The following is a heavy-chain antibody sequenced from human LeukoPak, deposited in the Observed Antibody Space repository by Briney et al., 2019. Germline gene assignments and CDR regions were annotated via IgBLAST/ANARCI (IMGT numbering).Heavy chain of an antibody. J-gene: IGHJ4*02. CDR3: ARHGKWNYDY. D-gene: IGHD1-7*01. CDR2: IKQDGSEK. CDR1: GFTFSNNW. V-gene: IGHV3-7*01. Sequence: PGGSLRLSCAASGFTFSNNWMSWVRQAPGKGLEWVAHIKQDGSEKYYVDSVKGRFTISRDNAKNPLYLQMNSLRVEDSAVYYCARHGKWNYDYWGQGTLVTVSS.